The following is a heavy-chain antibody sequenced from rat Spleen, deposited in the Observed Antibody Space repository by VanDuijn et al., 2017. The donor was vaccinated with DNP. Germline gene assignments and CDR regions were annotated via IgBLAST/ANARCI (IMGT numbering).Heavy chain of an antibody. V-gene: IGHV5S10*01. J-gene: IGHJ2*01. Sequence: EVQLVESGGGLVQPGRSRKLSCAASGFTFSDYNMAWVRQAPKKGLEWVATIIHDGKRTYYGDSVKGRFTISRDNTKSILYLQMDSLRSEDTATYYCSTDGGRYWGQGVMVTVSS. D-gene: IGHD4-1*01. CDR2: IIHDGKRT. CDR3: STDGGRY. CDR1: GFTFSDYN.